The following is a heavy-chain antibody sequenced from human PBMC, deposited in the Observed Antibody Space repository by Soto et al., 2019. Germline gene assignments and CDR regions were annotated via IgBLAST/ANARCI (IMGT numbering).Heavy chain of an antibody. V-gene: IGHV1-69*13. Sequence: SVKVSCKASGGTFSSYAISWVRQAPGQGLEWMGGIIPIFGTANYAQKFQGRVTITADESTSTAYMELSSLRSEDTAVYYCASLDPYYYDSSGYQAQFDYWGQGTLVTVSS. CDR2: IIPIFGTA. CDR1: GGTFSSYA. CDR3: ASLDPYYYDSSGYQAQFDY. D-gene: IGHD3-22*01. J-gene: IGHJ4*02.